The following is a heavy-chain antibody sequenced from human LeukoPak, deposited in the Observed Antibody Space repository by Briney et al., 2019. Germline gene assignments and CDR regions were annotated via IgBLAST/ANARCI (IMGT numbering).Heavy chain of an antibody. CDR3: ARDKIPYYYYGMDV. D-gene: IGHD2-2*02. J-gene: IGHJ6*02. CDR2: ISYDGSNK. V-gene: IGHV3-30-3*01. Sequence: PGGSLRLSCAVSGFTFSSYAMHWVRQAPGKGLEWVAVISYDGSNKYYADSVKGRFTISRDNSKNTLYLQMNSLRAEDTAVYYCARDKIPYYYYGMDVWGQGTTVTVSS. CDR1: GFTFSSYA.